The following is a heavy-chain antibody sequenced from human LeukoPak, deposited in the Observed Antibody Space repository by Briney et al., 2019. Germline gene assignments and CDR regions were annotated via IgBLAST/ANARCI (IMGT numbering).Heavy chain of an antibody. D-gene: IGHD1-1*01. V-gene: IGHV1-24*01. CDR2: FDPEDGET. Sequence: ASVKVSCKVSGYTLTELSMHWVRQAPGKGLEWMGGFDPEDGETIYAQKFQGRVTMTEDTCTDTAYMELSSLRSEDTAVYYCATVATYNWNDGDDAFDIWGQGTMVTVSS. J-gene: IGHJ3*02. CDR3: ATVATYNWNDGDDAFDI. CDR1: GYTLTELS.